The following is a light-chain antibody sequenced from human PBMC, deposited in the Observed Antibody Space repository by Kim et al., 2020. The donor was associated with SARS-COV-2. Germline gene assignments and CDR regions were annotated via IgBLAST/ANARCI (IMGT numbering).Light chain of an antibody. CDR1: QCISSW. Sequence: ASIGDRVTITYRASQCISSWLALYQQKAGKAPHLLIYDVSSLENGAPSRFSGSGSGTEFILTISNLQPDDFATYYCQQYNSYPYSFGQGTKLEI. V-gene: IGKV1-5*01. J-gene: IGKJ2*03. CDR2: DVS. CDR3: QQYNSYPYS.